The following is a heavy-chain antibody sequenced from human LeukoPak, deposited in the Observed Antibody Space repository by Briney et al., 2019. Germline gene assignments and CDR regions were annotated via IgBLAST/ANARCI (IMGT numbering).Heavy chain of an antibody. CDR2: IIPIFGTA. CDR3: ASHYYDSSGYYYGFDY. CDR1: GGTFSSYA. V-gene: IGHV1-69*01. J-gene: IGHJ4*02. D-gene: IGHD3-22*01. Sequence: SVKVSCKASGGTFSSYAISWVRQAPGQRLEWMGGIIPIFGTANYAQKFQGRVTITADESTSTAYMELSSLRSEDTAVYYCASHYYDSSGYYYGFDYWGQGTLVTVSS.